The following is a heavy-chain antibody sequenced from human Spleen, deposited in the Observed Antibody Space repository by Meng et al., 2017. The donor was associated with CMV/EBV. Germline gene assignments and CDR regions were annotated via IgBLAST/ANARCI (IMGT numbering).Heavy chain of an antibody. J-gene: IGHJ4*02. V-gene: IGHV1-2*02. CDR3: ARIDYNASGSYYESRFDY. D-gene: IGHD3-10*01. CDR1: IDYD. CDR2: TNPQAGGT. Sequence: IDYDRQRDRQAPGQGLAWTRWTNPQAGGTDYAPKFQGTVPMTRDASISTAYMELSRLRSDDTAVYYCARIDYNASGSYYESRFDYWGQGALVTVSS.